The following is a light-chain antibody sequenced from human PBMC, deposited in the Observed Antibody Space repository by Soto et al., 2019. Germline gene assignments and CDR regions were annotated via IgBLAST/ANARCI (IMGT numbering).Light chain of an antibody. CDR1: SSNIGNNY. CDR3: GTWDSSLSAYV. Sequence: QSVLTQPPPVSAAPGQKVTISCSGSSSNIGNNYVSWYQQLPGTAPKLLIYDNNKRPSGIPDRFSGSKSGTSATLGITGPQTGDEADYYCGTWDSSLSAYVLGTGTRV. CDR2: DNN. J-gene: IGLJ1*01. V-gene: IGLV1-51*01.